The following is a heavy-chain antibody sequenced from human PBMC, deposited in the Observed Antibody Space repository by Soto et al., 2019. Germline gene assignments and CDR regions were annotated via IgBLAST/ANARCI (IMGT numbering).Heavy chain of an antibody. J-gene: IGHJ4*02. CDR3: ARGPSFGR. V-gene: IGHV4-30-2*01. CDR1: GGSISSGGYS. D-gene: IGHD3-3*01. CDR2: IYHSGST. Sequence: QLQLQESGSGLVKPSQTLSLTCAVSGGSISSGGYSWSWIRQPPGKGLEWIGYIYHSGSTYYNPTLNSRVTTSVDSSKNNISLKLSSVTAANRADYRCARGPSFGRWGQGTLVTVSS.